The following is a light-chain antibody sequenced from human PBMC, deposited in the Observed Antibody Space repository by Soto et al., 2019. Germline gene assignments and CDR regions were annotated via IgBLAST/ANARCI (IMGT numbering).Light chain of an antibody. J-gene: IGKJ5*01. CDR2: DAS. CDR3: QQRSNWPPRT. CDR1: QSVSSY. Sequence: EIVLTQSPATLSLSPGQRATLSCRASQSVSSYLAWYQQKPGQAPRLLFYDASNRAPGIPARFSGSGSGTDFTLTISSLEPEDFAIYYCQQRSNWPPRTFGQGTRLEIK. V-gene: IGKV3-11*01.